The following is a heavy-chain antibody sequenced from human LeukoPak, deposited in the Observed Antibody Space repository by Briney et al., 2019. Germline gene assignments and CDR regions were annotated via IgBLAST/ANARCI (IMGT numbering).Heavy chain of an antibody. CDR1: GFTFSSYW. V-gene: IGHV3-7*05. CDR2: IKQDGSEK. CDR3: ARGVAGGYQNAHFDY. D-gene: IGHD3-22*01. Sequence: GGSLRLSCAASGFTFSSYWMSWVRQAPGKGLEWVANIKQDGSEKYYVDSVKGRFTISRDNAKNSLYLRINSLRAEDTAVYYYARGVAGGYQNAHFDYWGQGTLVTVSS. J-gene: IGHJ4*02.